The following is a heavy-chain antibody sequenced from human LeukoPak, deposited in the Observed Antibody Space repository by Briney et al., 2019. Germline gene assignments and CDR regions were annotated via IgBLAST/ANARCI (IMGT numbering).Heavy chain of an antibody. D-gene: IGHD3-16*01. CDR3: ARESRLTGAMNWFDP. V-gene: IGHV1-69*04. CDR2: IIPILGIA. Sequence: SVKVSCKASGGTFSSYAISWVRQAPGQGLEWMGRIIPILGIANYAQKFQGRVTITADKSTSTAYMELSSLRSEDTAVYYCARESRLTGAMNWFDPWGQGTLVTVSS. J-gene: IGHJ5*02. CDR1: GGTFSSYA.